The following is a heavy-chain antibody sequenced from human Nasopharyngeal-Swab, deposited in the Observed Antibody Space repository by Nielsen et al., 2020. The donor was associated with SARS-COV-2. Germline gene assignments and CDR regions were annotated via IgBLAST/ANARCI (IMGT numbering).Heavy chain of an antibody. J-gene: IGHJ5*02. V-gene: IGHV3-23*01. Sequence: PGKGLDWVSAIRGMGDSTYYADSVKGRFIISIDNSKSTLYLQMNIRRAEDTAVYYCAKYPYSWSYQRPVNWFDPWGQGTPVTVSS. CDR3: AKYPYSWSYQRPVNWFDP. D-gene: IGHD1-26*01. CDR2: IRGMGDST.